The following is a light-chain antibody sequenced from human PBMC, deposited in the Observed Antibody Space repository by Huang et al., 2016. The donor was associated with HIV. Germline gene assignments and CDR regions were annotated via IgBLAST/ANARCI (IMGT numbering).Light chain of an antibody. Sequence: IRMTQSPSALSASTGDSVTITCRANQDINNFLALYQQRPGSVPKLLIYAASTLQSGVPSRFSGNGSGTDFTLTIGCLHSEDVATYYCQQYDIHPLTFGPGTRVDIK. CDR1: QDINNF. J-gene: IGKJ3*01. CDR3: QQYDIHPLT. V-gene: IGKV1-8*01. CDR2: AAS.